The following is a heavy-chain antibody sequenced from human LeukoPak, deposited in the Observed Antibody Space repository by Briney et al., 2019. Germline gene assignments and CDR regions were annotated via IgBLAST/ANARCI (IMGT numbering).Heavy chain of an antibody. CDR2: IRSEANSYAT. CDR1: GFTFSGSA. V-gene: IGHV3-73*01. J-gene: IGHJ3*02. CDR3: TRHVPFYDYVWGSFSADAFDI. Sequence: PGGSLRLSCAASGFTFSGSAMHWVRQASGKGLEWVGRIRSEANSYATAYAASVKGRFTISRDDSKNTAYLQMNSLKTEDTAVYYCTRHVPFYDYVWGSFSADAFDIWGQGTMITVSS. D-gene: IGHD3-16*01.